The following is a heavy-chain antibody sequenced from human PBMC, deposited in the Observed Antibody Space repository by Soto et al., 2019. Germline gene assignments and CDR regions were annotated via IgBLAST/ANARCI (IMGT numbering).Heavy chain of an antibody. Sequence: SVKVSCKASGGTFRNHVFNWVRQAPGQGLEWMGGIIPIIGTPNYAQKFQGRVTITADASTSTVYLEVSSLRSQDTAIYYCARDLEFRDGNISHLDYWGQGTLVTVSS. CDR3: ARDLEFRDGNISHLDY. CDR2: IIPIIGTP. D-gene: IGHD3-10*01. CDR1: GGTFRNHV. V-gene: IGHV1-69*13. J-gene: IGHJ4*02.